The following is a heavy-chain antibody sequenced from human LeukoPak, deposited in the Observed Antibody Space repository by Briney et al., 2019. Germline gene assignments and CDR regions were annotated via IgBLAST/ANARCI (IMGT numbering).Heavy chain of an antibody. D-gene: IGHD2-2*01. CDR2: IKPSGEST. CDR3: ARGGGYCTSISCSRVDY. CDR1: GYTFSNYY. V-gene: IGHV1-46*01. Sequence: GASVKVSCKASGYTFSNYYIHWVRQAPGQGLEWMGVIKPSGESTSSAQKFQGRLTMTTDTSTSTAYMELSSLRSEDTAVYYCARGGGYCTSISCSRVDYWGQGTLVTVS. J-gene: IGHJ4*02.